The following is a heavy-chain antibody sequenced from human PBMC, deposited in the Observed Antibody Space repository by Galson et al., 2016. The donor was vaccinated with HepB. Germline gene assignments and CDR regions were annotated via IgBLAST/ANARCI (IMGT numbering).Heavy chain of an antibody. J-gene: IGHJ4*02. D-gene: IGHD4-23*01. CDR2: IYWDNDQ. CDR3: ARLTWRGRDSRGNLFLFDY. V-gene: IGHV2-5*02. Sequence: PALVKPTQTLTLACTFSGFSLMSNGEGVGWIRQTPGQALEWLAVIYWDNDQRYSPSLRSRLIITEDIRKKEVGLTMTDIDPKDAGTYYCARLTWRGRDSRGNLFLFDYWGQGIRVTVSS. CDR1: GFSLMSNGEG.